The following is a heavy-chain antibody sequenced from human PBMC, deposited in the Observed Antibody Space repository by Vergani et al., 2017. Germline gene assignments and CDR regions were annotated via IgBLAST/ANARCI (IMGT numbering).Heavy chain of an antibody. D-gene: IGHD3-10*01. J-gene: IGHJ4*02. Sequence: VQLVESGGGVVQPGRSLRLSCAASGFTFSSYAMSWVRQAPGKGLEWVSAISGSGGSTYYADSVKGRFTISRDNAKNSLYLQMNSLRAEDTAVYYCARGLWFGEFDYWGQGTLVTVSS. CDR3: ARGLWFGEFDY. CDR1: GFTFSSYA. CDR2: ISGSGGST. V-gene: IGHV3-23*04.